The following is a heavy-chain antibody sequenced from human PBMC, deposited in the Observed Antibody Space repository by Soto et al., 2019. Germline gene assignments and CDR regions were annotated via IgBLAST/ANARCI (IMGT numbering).Heavy chain of an antibody. D-gene: IGHD6-13*01. CDR3: AKDKASSSWANYYYCMDV. Sequence: EVQLLESGGGLVQPGGSLRLSCAGSGFTFSSYAMSWVRQVPGKGLEWVSAISGSGDTTFYADSVKGRFTISSDNSKNTLYLQMNSLTTEDTATYYCAKDKASSSWANYYYCMDVWGQGTTVTVSS. J-gene: IGHJ6*02. V-gene: IGHV3-23*01. CDR1: GFTFSSYA. CDR2: ISGSGDTT.